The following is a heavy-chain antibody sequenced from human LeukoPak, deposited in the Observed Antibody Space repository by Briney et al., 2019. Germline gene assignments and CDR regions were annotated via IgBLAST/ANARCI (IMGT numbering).Heavy chain of an antibody. CDR3: LRGIIYDY. Sequence: GGSLRLSCAASGFTFSTYWMSWVRQAPGKGLEWVSNIKEDGSEKYYVDSVKGRFTISRDNAKNSLSLQMSSLRVEDTAVYYCLRGIIYDYWGQGTLVTVSS. D-gene: IGHD1-20*01. V-gene: IGHV3-7*01. CDR2: IKEDGSEK. CDR1: GFTFSTYW. J-gene: IGHJ4*02.